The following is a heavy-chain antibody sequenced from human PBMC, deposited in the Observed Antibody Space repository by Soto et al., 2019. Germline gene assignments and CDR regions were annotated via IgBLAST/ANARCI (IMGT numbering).Heavy chain of an antibody. V-gene: IGHV3-73*02. D-gene: IGHD6-13*01. CDR2: IRSKANSYAT. Sequence: EVPLVESGGGLVQPGGSLKLSCAAAGLSFNDAALHWVRQVSWKGLEWVGRIRSKANSYATIYAASVKGRFTMSRDDSKNTAYLQMNSLKIEDTAVYYCSRKLDGAADRPSHFYGMDVWGHGTTVTVSS. CDR3: SRKLDGAADRPSHFYGMDV. CDR1: GLSFNDAA. J-gene: IGHJ6*02.